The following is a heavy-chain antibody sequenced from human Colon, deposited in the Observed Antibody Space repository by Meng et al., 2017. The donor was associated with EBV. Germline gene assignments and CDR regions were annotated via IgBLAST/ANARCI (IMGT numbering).Heavy chain of an antibody. CDR1: GDSITSGDYS. Sequence: QVHLQESGSGLVRPSQTLSLTCAVSGDSITSGDYSWTWIRQPPGKGLERIGHIYHGVNIYYTPSLRSRVTISVDKSRNQFSLKLTSVSAADTAVYYCVRDTRRGGGWFDPWGQGTLVTVSS. V-gene: IGHV4-30-2*01. D-gene: IGHD3-10*01. CDR3: VRDTRRGGGWFDP. J-gene: IGHJ5*02. CDR2: IYHGVNI.